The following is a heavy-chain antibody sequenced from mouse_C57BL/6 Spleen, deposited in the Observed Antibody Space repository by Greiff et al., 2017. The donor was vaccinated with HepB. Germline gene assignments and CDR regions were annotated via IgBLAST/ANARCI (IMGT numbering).Heavy chain of an antibody. CDR2: ISRGSSTI. CDR1: GFTFSDYG. Sequence: EVQLVESGGGLVKPGGSLKLSCAASGFTFSDYGMHWVRQAPEKGLEWVAYISRGSSTIYYADTVKGRFTISTDNSTNTLFLQMTSLRSEDTAMYYCARQEYYGSGEMDYWGQGTTVTVSS. CDR3: ARQEYYGSGEMDY. J-gene: IGHJ4*01. D-gene: IGHD1-1*01. V-gene: IGHV5-17*01.